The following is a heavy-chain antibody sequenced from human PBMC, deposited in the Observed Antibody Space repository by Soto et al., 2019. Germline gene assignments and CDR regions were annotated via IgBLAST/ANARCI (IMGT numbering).Heavy chain of an antibody. CDR1: GGSFSGYY. CDR2: IGHSGSN. J-gene: IGHJ4*02. D-gene: IGHD3-16*01. CDR3: ARHGGYYFDY. Sequence: QVQLHQWGAGLLKPSETLSVTCAVYGGSFSGYYWSWIRQPPGKGLEWIGEIGHSGSNNYNPSLEGRVTISEDSSNNQFSLKLNSVTAADTAVYYCARHGGYYFDYWGQGAPVTVSS. V-gene: IGHV4-34*01.